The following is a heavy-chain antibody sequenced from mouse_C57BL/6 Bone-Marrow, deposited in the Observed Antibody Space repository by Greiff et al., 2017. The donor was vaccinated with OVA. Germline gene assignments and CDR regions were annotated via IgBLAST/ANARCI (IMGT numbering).Heavy chain of an antibody. CDR2: ISSGSSTI. CDR3: AGGYDYDPVYYWDY. CDR1: GFTFSDYG. J-gene: IGHJ2*01. Sequence: EVQLVESGGGLVKPGGSLKLSCAASGFTFSDYGMPWVRQAPEKGLEWVAYISSGSSTIYYADTVKGRFTISRDNAKNTLFLQMTSLRSEDTAMDYGAGGYDYDPVYYWDYWGQGTTLTVSS. V-gene: IGHV5-17*01. D-gene: IGHD2-4*01.